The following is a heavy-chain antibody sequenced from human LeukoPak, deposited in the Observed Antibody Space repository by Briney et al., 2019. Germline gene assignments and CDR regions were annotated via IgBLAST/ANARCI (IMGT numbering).Heavy chain of an antibody. V-gene: IGHV4-39*07. Sequence: KASETLSLTCTIFGGSISSSSYYWGWIRQPPGKGLEWIGSIYYSGSTYYNPSLKSRVTISVDTSKNQFSLKLSSVTAADTAVYYCARLPPTIFGVVITDYYMDVWGKGTTVTVSS. CDR3: ARLPPTIFGVVITDYYMDV. D-gene: IGHD3-3*01. J-gene: IGHJ6*03. CDR2: IYYSGST. CDR1: GGSISSSSYY.